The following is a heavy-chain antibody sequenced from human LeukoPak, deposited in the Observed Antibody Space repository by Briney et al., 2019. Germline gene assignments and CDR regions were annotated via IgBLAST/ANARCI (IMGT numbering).Heavy chain of an antibody. Sequence: SETLSLTCTVSGASISGCYWSWIRQPPGKGLEWIGYIYYSESTNYNPSLTYNPSLKSRVTISVDTSKNHFSLTLSSVTAADTAVYYCARPNIRYCSGGACSNDGSDYWGQGTLVTVSS. CDR3: ARPNIRYCSGGACSNDGSDY. V-gene: IGHV4-59*01. D-gene: IGHD2-15*01. CDR1: GASISGCY. J-gene: IGHJ4*02. CDR2: IYYSEST.